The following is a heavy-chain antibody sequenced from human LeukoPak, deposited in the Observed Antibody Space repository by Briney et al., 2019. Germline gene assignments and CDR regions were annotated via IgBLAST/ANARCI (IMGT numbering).Heavy chain of an antibody. Sequence: GASVKVSCKASGYTFTSYGISWVRQAPGQGLEWMGWISAYNGNTNYAQKLQGRVTMTTDTSTSTAYMELRSLRSDDTAVYYCARAEIPSGPREYFQHWGQGTLVTVSS. CDR1: GYTFTSYG. J-gene: IGHJ1*01. D-gene: IGHD3-10*01. V-gene: IGHV1-18*01. CDR2: ISAYNGNT. CDR3: ARAEIPSGPREYFQH.